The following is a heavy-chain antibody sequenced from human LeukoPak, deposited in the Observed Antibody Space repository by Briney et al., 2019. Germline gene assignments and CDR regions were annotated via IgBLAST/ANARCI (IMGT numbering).Heavy chain of an antibody. J-gene: IGHJ5*02. D-gene: IGHD6-13*01. CDR2: MNPNSGNT. CDR1: GGTFSSYA. CDR3: AREGIAAAGTGNWFDP. V-gene: IGHV1-8*02. Sequence: ASVKVSCKASGGTFSSYAISWVRQATGQGLEWMGWMNPNSGNTGYAQKFQGRVTMTRNTSISTAYMELSSLRSEDTAVYYCAREGIAAAGTGNWFDPWGQGTLLTVSS.